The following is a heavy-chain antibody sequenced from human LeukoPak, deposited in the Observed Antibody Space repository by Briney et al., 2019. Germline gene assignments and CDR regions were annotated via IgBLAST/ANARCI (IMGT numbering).Heavy chain of an antibody. V-gene: IGHV4-38-2*02. D-gene: IGHD3-10*01. CDR1: GYSISSGYY. CDR2: IYHSGST. J-gene: IGHJ4*02. Sequence: SETLSLTCTVSGYSISSGYYWGWIRQPPGKGLEWIGSIYHSGSTYYNPSLKSRVTISVDTSKNQFSLKLSSVTAADTAVYYCARGKGRYWGQGTLVTVSS. CDR3: ARGKGRY.